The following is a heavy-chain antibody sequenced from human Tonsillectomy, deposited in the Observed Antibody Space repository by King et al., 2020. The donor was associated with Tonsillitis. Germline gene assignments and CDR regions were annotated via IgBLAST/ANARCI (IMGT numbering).Heavy chain of an antibody. Sequence: VQLVESGGGLVQPGGSLRLSCAASGFSFGNYWMSWVRQAPAMGLEWVASIKQDGSEKYYVDSVKGRFTISRENAKGTLDLQMSSLRAEDTAIYYCARDPNWGSSVGVSVLWGEGTIVTVSS. D-gene: IGHD7-27*01. CDR2: IKQDGSEK. CDR3: ARDPNWGSSVGVSVL. CDR1: GFSFGNYW. V-gene: IGHV3-7*03. J-gene: IGHJ3*01.